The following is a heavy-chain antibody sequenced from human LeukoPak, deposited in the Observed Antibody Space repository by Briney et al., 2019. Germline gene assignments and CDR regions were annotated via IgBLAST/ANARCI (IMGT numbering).Heavy chain of an antibody. CDR1: GYSISSGYY. J-gene: IGHJ4*02. V-gene: IGHV4-38-2*02. Sequence: PSETLSLTCTVSGYSISSGYYWGWIRQPPGKGLEWIESIYHSGSTYYNPSLKSRVTISVDTSKNQFSLKLNSVTAADTAVYYCARGRDGYNFLNRGEYYYFDYWGQGTLVTVSS. CDR2: IYHSGST. D-gene: IGHD5-24*01. CDR3: ARGRDGYNFLNRGEYYYFDY.